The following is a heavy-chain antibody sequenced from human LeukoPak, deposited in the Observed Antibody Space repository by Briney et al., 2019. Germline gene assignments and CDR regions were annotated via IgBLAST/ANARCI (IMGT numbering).Heavy chain of an antibody. D-gene: IGHD7-27*01. CDR2: IKPDGRET. CDR1: GFTFSSYW. V-gene: IGHV3-7*03. J-gene: IGHJ3*02. CDR3: ARDRKSWGSSGAFDI. Sequence: GGSLRLSCAASGFTFSSYWMNWVRQAPGKGLEWVANIKPDGRETYYMDSVKGRFTISRDNAKNSLYLQMNSLRAEDTALYYCARDRKSWGSSGAFDIWGQGTMVTVSS.